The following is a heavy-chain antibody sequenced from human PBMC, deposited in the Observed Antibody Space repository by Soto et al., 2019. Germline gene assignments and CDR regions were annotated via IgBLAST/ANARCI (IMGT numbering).Heavy chain of an antibody. CDR3: ARVRIAVAYDDYWYFDL. CDR2: ISSSSSYI. D-gene: IGHD6-19*01. V-gene: IGHV3-21*01. Sequence: EVQLVESGGGLVKPGGSLRLSCAASGFTFSSSSMNWVRQAPGKGLEWVSSISSSSSYIYYADSVKGRFTISRDNAKNSLYLQMNSLRAEDTAVYYCARVRIAVAYDDYWYFDLWGRGTLVTVSS. CDR1: GFTFSSSS. J-gene: IGHJ2*01.